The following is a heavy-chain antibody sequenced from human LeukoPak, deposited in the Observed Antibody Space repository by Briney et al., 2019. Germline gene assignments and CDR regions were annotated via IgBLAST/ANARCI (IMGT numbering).Heavy chain of an antibody. CDR1: GGSISSSSYY. Sequence: SETLSLTCTVSGGSISSSSYYWGWIRQPPGKGLEWIGEIYHSGSTNYNPSLKSRVTISVDKSNNQFSLKLSSVTAADTAVYYCARVGYAMDVWGQGTTVTVSS. CDR3: ARVGYAMDV. V-gene: IGHV4-61*05. J-gene: IGHJ6*02. CDR2: IYHSGST. D-gene: IGHD3-16*01.